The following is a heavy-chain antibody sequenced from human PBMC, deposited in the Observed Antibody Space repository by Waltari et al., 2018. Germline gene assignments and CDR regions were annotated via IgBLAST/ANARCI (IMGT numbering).Heavy chain of an antibody. D-gene: IGHD2-8*02. CDR1: GFTFSSYS. V-gene: IGHV3-30*02. J-gene: IGHJ4*02. Sequence: QVQLVESGGGVVQPGGSLSLSCATSGFTFSSYSMHWVRQAPGKGLEWVAFIRHDGSNEYYADSVKGRFTVSRDNSMNTLYLQMNSLRAEDTAVYYCAKDRVVLHALEPAYYFDYWGQGTQVTVSS. CDR2: IRHDGSNE. CDR3: AKDRVVLHALEPAYYFDY.